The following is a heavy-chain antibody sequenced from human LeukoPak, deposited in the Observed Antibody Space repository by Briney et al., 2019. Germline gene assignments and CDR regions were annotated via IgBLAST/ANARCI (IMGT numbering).Heavy chain of an antibody. CDR1: GFTVSSNH. J-gene: IGHJ4*02. Sequence: TGGSLRLSCAASGFTVSSNHMSWVRQAPGKGLEWVSVIYSGENPYYADSVKGRFTISRDNSKNAVYLQMNSLRAEDTAVYYCARTNFWSGHWGQGTLVTVSS. CDR2: IYSGENP. V-gene: IGHV3-53*01. CDR3: ARTNFWSGH. D-gene: IGHD3-3*01.